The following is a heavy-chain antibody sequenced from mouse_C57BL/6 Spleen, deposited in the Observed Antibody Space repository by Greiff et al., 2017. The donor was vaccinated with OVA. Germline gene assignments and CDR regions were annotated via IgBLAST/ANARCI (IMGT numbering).Heavy chain of an antibody. Sequence: QVQLQQPGAELVMPGASVKLSCKASGYTFTSYWMHWVKQRPGPGLEWIGEIDPSDSYPNYNQKFTGKSTLTVDKSSSTAYMQLSSLTSEDAAVYYCARRLRRDYYAMDYWGQGTSVTVSS. D-gene: IGHD2-4*01. CDR1: GYTFTSYW. V-gene: IGHV1-69*01. CDR3: ARRLRRDYYAMDY. J-gene: IGHJ4*01. CDR2: IDPSDSYP.